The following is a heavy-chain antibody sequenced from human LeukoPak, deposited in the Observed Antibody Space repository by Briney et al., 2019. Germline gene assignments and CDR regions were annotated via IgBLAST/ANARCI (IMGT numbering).Heavy chain of an antibody. CDR3: AKNLGILTGLDAFDI. V-gene: IGHV3-53*01. J-gene: IGHJ3*02. CDR1: GISVNDNY. D-gene: IGHD3-9*01. CDR2: IFGGGST. Sequence: GGSLRLSCAASGISVNDNYMSWVRQAPGKGLEWVSTIFGGGSTNNADSVKGRFTISRDNSKNTLYLQMNSLRAEDTAVYYCAKNLGILTGLDAFDIWGQGTMVTVSS.